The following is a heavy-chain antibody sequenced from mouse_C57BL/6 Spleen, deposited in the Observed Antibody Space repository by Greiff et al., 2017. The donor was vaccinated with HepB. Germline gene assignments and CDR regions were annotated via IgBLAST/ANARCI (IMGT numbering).Heavy chain of an antibody. V-gene: IGHV1-50*01. J-gene: IGHJ3*01. Sequence: QVQLQQPGAELVKPGASVKLSCKASGYTFTSYWMQWVNQRPGQGLEWIGEIDPSDSYTNYNQKFKGKATLTVDTSSSTAYMQLSSLTSDDSAVYYCARDYDYDGRFAYWGQGTLVTVAA. CDR2: IDPSDSYT. D-gene: IGHD2-4*01. CDR1: GYTFTSYW. CDR3: ARDYDYDGRFAY.